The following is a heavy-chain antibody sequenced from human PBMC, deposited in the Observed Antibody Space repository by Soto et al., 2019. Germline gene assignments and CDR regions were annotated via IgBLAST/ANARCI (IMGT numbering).Heavy chain of an antibody. CDR2: ISWNSGSI. D-gene: IGHD7-27*01. V-gene: IGHV3-9*01. CDR3: AKEASVTWGSLHDAFDI. J-gene: IGHJ3*02. CDR1: GFTFDDYA. Sequence: GGSLRLSCAASGFTFDDYAMHWVRQAPGKGLEWVSGISWNSGSIGYADSVKGRFTISRDNAKNSLYLQMNSLRAEDTALYYCAKEASVTWGSLHDAFDIWGQGTMVNVSS.